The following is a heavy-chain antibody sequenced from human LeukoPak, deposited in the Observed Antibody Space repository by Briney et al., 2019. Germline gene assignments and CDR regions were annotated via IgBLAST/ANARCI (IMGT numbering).Heavy chain of an antibody. V-gene: IGHV4-59*08. Sequence: SETLSLTCTVSGGSISSYYWSWIRQPPGKGLEWIGYIYYTGSTYYNPSLKSRVTISVDTSKNQFSLELSSVTAADTAVYYCARGDFAYYFDYWGQGTLVTVSS. CDR3: ARGDFAYYFDY. CDR2: IYYTGST. CDR1: GGSISSYY. J-gene: IGHJ4*02.